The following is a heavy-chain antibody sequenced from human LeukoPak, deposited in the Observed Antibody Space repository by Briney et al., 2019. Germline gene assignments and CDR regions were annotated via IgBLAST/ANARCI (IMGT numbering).Heavy chain of an antibody. CDR2: INPNSGGT. J-gene: IGHJ4*02. D-gene: IGHD3-3*01. CDR1: GYTFTGYY. CDR3: ATNYDFWSGYYYFDY. V-gene: IGHV1-2*06. Sequence: ASVTVSCKTSGYTFTGYYMHWVRQAPGQGLEWMGRINPNSGGTNYAQKFQGRVTMTRDTSITTAYMELSSLRSDDTAVYYCATNYDFWSGYYYFDYWGQGTLVTVSS.